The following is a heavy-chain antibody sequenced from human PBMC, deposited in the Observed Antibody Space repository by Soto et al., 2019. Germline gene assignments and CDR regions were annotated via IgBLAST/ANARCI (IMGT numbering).Heavy chain of an antibody. Sequence: GGSLRLSCAASGFTFSSYGMHWVRQAPGKGLEWVAVIWYDGSNKYYADSVKGRFTISRDNSKNTLYLQMNSLRAEDTAVYYCARDFYDSYYFDDWGQGTRVTVAS. CDR1: GFTFSSYG. CDR2: IWYDGSNK. J-gene: IGHJ4*02. V-gene: IGHV3-33*01. CDR3: ARDFYDSYYFDD. D-gene: IGHD3-3*01.